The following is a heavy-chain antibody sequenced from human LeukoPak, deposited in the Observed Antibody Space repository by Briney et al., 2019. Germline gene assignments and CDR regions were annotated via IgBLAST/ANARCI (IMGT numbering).Heavy chain of an antibody. CDR2: INHSGST. CDR3: ASGWYTALDY. Sequence: SDTLSLTCAVYGGSFSGYYWSWIRQPPGKGLEWIGEINHSGSTNYNPSLKRRVTISVDTSKNQFSLKLSSVTAADTAVYYCASGWYTALDYWGQGTLVTVSS. J-gene: IGHJ4*02. CDR1: GGSFSGYY. D-gene: IGHD5-18*01. V-gene: IGHV4-34*01.